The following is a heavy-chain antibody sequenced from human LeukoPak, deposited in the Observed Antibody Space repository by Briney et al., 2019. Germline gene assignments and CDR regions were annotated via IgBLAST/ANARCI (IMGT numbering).Heavy chain of an antibody. D-gene: IGHD6-13*01. CDR3: ARDPPLIAAAGSRYFQH. CDR2: IRYDGSNK. CDR1: GFTFSSYA. V-gene: IGHV3-30*02. J-gene: IGHJ1*01. Sequence: GGSLRLSCAASGFTFSSYAMSWVRQAPGKGLEWVAFIRYDGSNKYYADSVKGRFTISRDNAKNSLYLQMNSLRAEDTAVYYCARDPPLIAAAGSRYFQHWGQGTLVTVSS.